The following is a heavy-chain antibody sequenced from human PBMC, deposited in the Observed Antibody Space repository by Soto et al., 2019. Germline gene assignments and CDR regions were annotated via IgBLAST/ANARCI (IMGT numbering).Heavy chain of an antibody. D-gene: IGHD3-10*01. J-gene: IGHJ4*02. CDR3: ARGSANERTFGFDQ. CDR1: GGSINNFY. V-gene: IGHV4-59*01. CDR2: IYSSGYT. Sequence: PSETLSLTCTVSGGSINNFYWNWIRHSPGKGLEWIGYIYSSGYTNYNPSLKTRVTMSVDTSKNQFSMKLNSVTAADTAIYYCARGSANERTFGFDQWGQGTMVTV.